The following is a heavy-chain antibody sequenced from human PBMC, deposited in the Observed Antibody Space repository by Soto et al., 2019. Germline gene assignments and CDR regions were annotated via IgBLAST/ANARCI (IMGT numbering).Heavy chain of an antibody. CDR1: GGSISSYY. J-gene: IGHJ5*01. V-gene: IGHV4-59*01. Sequence: QVQLQESGPGLVKPSETLSLTCTVSGGSISSYYWSWIRQPPGKGLEWIGFLFYSGSTSYNPSLKRRVTISIDTSSYQFSLKPNPVTAADTAVFYCARMIGAPVISFASWGQGPGVAVSS. CDR3: ARMIGAPVISFAS. CDR2: LFYSGST. D-gene: IGHD3-10*02.